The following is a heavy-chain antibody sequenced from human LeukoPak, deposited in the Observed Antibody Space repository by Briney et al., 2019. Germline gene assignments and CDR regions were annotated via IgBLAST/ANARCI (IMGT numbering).Heavy chain of an antibody. Sequence: GGSLRLSCAASGFTFSSYSMNWVRQAPGKGPEWVSSISSSSSYIYYADSVKGRFTISRDNAKNSLYLQMNSLRAEDTAVYYCAREDYGEKFDAFDIWGQGTMVTVSS. CDR3: AREDYGEKFDAFDI. V-gene: IGHV3-21*01. CDR1: GFTFSSYS. D-gene: IGHD4-17*01. CDR2: ISSSSSYI. J-gene: IGHJ3*02.